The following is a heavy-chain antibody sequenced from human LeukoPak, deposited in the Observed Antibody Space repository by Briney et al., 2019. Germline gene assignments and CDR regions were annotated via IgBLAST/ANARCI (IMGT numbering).Heavy chain of an antibody. Sequence: GGSLRLSCATSGFTFSDYYMSWIRQAPGKGLVWVSYISSSGSTIYYADSVKGRFTISRDNAKNSLYLQMNSLRAEDTAVYYCVRDKGASLSFDYWGQGTLVTVSS. J-gene: IGHJ4*02. CDR2: ISSSGSTI. D-gene: IGHD1-26*01. CDR3: VRDKGASLSFDY. V-gene: IGHV3-11*01. CDR1: GFTFSDYY.